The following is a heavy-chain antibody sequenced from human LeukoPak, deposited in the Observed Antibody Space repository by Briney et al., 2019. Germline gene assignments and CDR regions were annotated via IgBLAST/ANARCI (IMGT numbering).Heavy chain of an antibody. D-gene: IGHD3-10*01. CDR1: GYTFTSYG. J-gene: IGHJ6*02. Sequence: ASVKVSCKASGYTFTSYGISWVRQAPGQGLEWMGWINAGNGNTKYSQKFQGRVTITRDTSASTASLELSSLRSEDTAVYYCARDLPLWFGEDYGMDVWGQGTTVSVSS. CDR2: INAGNGNT. V-gene: IGHV1-3*01. CDR3: ARDLPLWFGEDYGMDV.